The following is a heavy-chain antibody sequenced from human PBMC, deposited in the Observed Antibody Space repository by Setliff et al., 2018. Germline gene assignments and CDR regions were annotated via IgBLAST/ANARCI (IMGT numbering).Heavy chain of an antibody. CDR1: GFTFSSEY. J-gene: IGHJ6*03. CDR3: AKLVWLTTWYYMDV. Sequence: GGSLRLSCAASGFTFSSEYMNWVRQAPGKGLEWVSFISSSSTSIYSDSVKDRFTISRDNAKNSLYLQMNSLRAEDTAVYYCAKLVWLTTWYYMDVWGKGTTVTVSS. CDR2: ISSSSTSI. D-gene: IGHD5-18*01. V-gene: IGHV3-48*04.